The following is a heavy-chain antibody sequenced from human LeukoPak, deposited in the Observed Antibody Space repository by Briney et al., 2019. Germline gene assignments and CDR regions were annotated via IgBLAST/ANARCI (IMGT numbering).Heavy chain of an antibody. CDR1: GFTFNSYG. J-gene: IGHJ6*03. Sequence: GGSLRLSCAASGFTFNSYGMHWVRQAPGKGLEWVAFIRYDGSNKYYADSVKGRFTISRDNSKNTLYLQMNSLRAEDMAVYYCAGSGEGLLHYYYMDVWGKGTTVTVSS. V-gene: IGHV3-30*02. D-gene: IGHD2-21*01. CDR2: IRYDGSNK. CDR3: AGSGEGLLHYYYMDV.